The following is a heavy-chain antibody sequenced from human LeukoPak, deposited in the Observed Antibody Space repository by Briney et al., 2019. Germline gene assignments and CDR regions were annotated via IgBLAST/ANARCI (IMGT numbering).Heavy chain of an antibody. Sequence: PGGSLRLSCAASGFTFSSYWMNWARQAPGKGLEWVASINHNGNVNYYVDSVKGRFTISRDNSKNTLYLQMNSLRAEDTAVYYCARGYYDFWSGYPSGYFDYWGQGTLVTVSS. CDR3: ARGYYDFWSGYPSGYFDY. CDR2: INHNGNVN. J-gene: IGHJ4*02. CDR1: GFTFSSYW. D-gene: IGHD3-3*01. V-gene: IGHV3-7*01.